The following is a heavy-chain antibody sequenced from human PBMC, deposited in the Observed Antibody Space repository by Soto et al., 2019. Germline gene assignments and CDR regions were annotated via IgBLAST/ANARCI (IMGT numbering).Heavy chain of an antibody. CDR2: FRTGGDDGTT. D-gene: IGHD3-10*01. CDR1: GFTFSSYS. CDR3: AKKVNSGAGSQYFDY. V-gene: IGHV3-23*01. J-gene: IGHJ4*02. Sequence: GSLRLSCAASGFTFSSYSMSWVRQAPGKGLEWVSGFRTGGDDGTTYYADSVKGRFTISRGNSKNALFLQMNSLRAEDTAIYYCAKKVNSGAGSQYFDYWGQGTLVTVSS.